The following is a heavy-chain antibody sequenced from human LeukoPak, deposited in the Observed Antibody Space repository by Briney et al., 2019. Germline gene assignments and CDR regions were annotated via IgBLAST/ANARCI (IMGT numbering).Heavy chain of an antibody. V-gene: IGHV3-30-3*01. Sequence: PGGSLRLSCAASGFIFSSYAMHWVRQAPGKGLEWVAVISYDGSNKYYADSVKGRFTISRDNSKNTLYLQMNGLRAEDTAVYYCARGRGVATTTPYFDYWGQGTLVTVSS. D-gene: IGHD5-12*01. CDR3: ARGRGVATTTPYFDY. CDR2: ISYDGSNK. CDR1: GFIFSSYA. J-gene: IGHJ4*02.